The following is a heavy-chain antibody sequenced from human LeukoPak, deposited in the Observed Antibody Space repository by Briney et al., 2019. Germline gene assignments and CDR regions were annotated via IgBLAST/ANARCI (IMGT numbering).Heavy chain of an antibody. J-gene: IGHJ4*02. CDR1: GYTFAGYF. Sequence: ASVKVSCKASGYTFAGYFIHWVRQAPGQGLQWMGWINPNSGGTNYAQKFQGRVTMTSDTSISTAYMELSRLRSDDTAVYYCARSLGRGYSYDLSYWGQGTLVTVSS. D-gene: IGHD5-18*01. V-gene: IGHV1-2*02. CDR2: INPNSGGT. CDR3: ARSLGRGYSYDLSY.